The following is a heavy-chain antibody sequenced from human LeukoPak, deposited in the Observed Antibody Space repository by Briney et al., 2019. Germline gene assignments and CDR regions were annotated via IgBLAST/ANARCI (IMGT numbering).Heavy chain of an antibody. V-gene: IGHV4-59*08. CDR3: ARHAITMVRGVILPWFDP. D-gene: IGHD3-10*01. Sequence: PSKTLSLTCTVSGGSISNYCWSWIRQPPGKGLEWIGYIYYSGSTNYNPSLKSRVTISVDTSKNQFSLKLSSVTAADTAVYYCARHAITMVRGVILPWFDPWGQGTLVTVSS. CDR2: IYYSGST. J-gene: IGHJ5*02. CDR1: GGSISNYC.